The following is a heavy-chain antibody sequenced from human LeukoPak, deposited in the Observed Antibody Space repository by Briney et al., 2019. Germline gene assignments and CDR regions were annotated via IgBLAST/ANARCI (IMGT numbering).Heavy chain of an antibody. Sequence: GSLRLSCAASAFTFSSYAMSWVRQAPGKGLEWVSAISGSGGSTYYADSVKGRLTISRDNSKNTLYLQMNSLRAEDTAVYYCAKDYDSSGYYEYYFDYWGQGTLVTVSS. V-gene: IGHV3-23*01. D-gene: IGHD3-22*01. J-gene: IGHJ4*02. CDR3: AKDYDSSGYYEYYFDY. CDR2: ISGSGGST. CDR1: AFTFSSYA.